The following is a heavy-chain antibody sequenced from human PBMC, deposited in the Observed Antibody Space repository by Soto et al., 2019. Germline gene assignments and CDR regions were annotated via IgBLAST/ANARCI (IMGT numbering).Heavy chain of an antibody. CDR2: ISNSGTTR. J-gene: IGHJ4*02. CDR1: GFTFSDYY. D-gene: IGHD4-17*01. Sequence: QVQLVESGGGLVEPGGSLRLSCVASGFTFSDYYMSWIRQAPGKGLEYVSYISNSGTTRYYADSGTGRFTISRDNANNSLFLQLNSLRVKDTAMYYCASAREPYFSLRPVDYWGQGTLVTVSS. V-gene: IGHV3-11*01. CDR3: ASAREPYFSLRPVDY.